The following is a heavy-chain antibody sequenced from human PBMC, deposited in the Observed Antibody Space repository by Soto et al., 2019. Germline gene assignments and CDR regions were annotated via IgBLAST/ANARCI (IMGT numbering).Heavy chain of an antibody. CDR2: INPSGGST. V-gene: IGHV1-46*01. CDR1: GYTFTSYY. Sequence: ASVKVSCKASGYTFTSYYMHWVRQAPGQGLEWMGIINPSGGSTSYAQKFQGRVTMTRDTSTSTVYMELSSLRSEDTAVYYCARDQAVTTFRYHYYGMDVWGQGTTVTVSS. D-gene: IGHD4-17*01. J-gene: IGHJ6*02. CDR3: ARDQAVTTFRYHYYGMDV.